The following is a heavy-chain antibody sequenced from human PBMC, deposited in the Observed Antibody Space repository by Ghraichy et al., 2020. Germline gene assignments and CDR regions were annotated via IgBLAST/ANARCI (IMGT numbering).Heavy chain of an antibody. CDR1: GFTFSSYW. Sequence: GESLNISCAASGFTFSSYWMSWVRQAPGKGLEWVANIKQDGSEKYYVDSVKGRFTISRDNAKNSLYLQMNSLRAEDTAVYYCAEDSYGLYWGQGTLVTVSS. J-gene: IGHJ4*02. V-gene: IGHV3-7*01. D-gene: IGHD5-18*01. CDR3: AEDSYGLY. CDR2: IKQDGSEK.